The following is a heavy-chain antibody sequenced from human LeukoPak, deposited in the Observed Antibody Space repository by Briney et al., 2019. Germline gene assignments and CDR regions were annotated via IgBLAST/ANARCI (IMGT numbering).Heavy chain of an antibody. J-gene: IGHJ4*02. CDR3: ASGSSSSVDY. CDR2: ISYDGSNK. V-gene: IGHV3-30*01. CDR1: GFTFSSYA. Sequence: PGRSLRLSCAASGFTFSSYAMHWVRQAPGKGLEWVAVISYDGSNKYYADSVKGRFTISRDNSKNTLYLQMNSLRAEDTAVYYCASGSSSSVDYWGQGTLVTVSS. D-gene: IGHD6-6*01.